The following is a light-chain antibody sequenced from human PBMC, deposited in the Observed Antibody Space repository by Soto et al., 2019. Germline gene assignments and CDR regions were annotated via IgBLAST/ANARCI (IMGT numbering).Light chain of an antibody. J-gene: IGKJ1*01. V-gene: IGKV1-16*01. CDR3: QQYNSYWT. Sequence: IQMTQSPSSLSASVGYRVTITWRASRSVIGDLNLFGXXSXXARXXXFYAASSLQSGVPSRFSGSGSGTEFTLTISSLQPDDFATYYCQQYNSYWTFGQGTKVDIK. CDR2: AAS. CDR1: RSVIGD.